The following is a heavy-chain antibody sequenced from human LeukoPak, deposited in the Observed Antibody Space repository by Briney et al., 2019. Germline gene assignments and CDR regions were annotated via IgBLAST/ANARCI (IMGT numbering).Heavy chain of an antibody. J-gene: IGHJ6*03. V-gene: IGHV4-59*12. D-gene: IGHD3-10*01. CDR3: ARDSYGSGSYYLLGGNYYYYYYMDV. CDR2: IYYSGSP. Sequence: SETLSLTCTVSGVSIRSYYWSWIRQPPGKGLEWIGYIYYSGSPNYNPSLKSRVTMSVDTSKNQFSLKLSSVTAADTAVYYCARDSYGSGSYYLLGGNYYYYYYMDVWGKGTTVTISS. CDR1: GVSIRSYY.